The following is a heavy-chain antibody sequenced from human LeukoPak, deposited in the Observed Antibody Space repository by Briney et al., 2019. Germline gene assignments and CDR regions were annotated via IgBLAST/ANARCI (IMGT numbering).Heavy chain of an antibody. CDR1: GFTVSSNY. V-gene: IGHV3-7*01. CDR3: ATSYDSSGCD. CDR2: IKPDGSLQ. J-gene: IGHJ4*02. D-gene: IGHD3-22*01. Sequence: PGGSLRLSCAASGFTVSSNYMCWVRQAPGKGLEWVANIKPDGSLQFYGDSVKGRFTISRDNAKNSLYLQMNNLRAEDTALYYCATSYDSSGCDWGQGTLVTVSS.